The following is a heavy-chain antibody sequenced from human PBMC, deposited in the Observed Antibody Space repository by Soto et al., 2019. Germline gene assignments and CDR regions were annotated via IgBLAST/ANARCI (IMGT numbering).Heavy chain of an antibody. D-gene: IGHD3-22*01. V-gene: IGHV4-31*03. CDR3: ARDHPLYYDSSGYYDY. CDR2: IYYSGST. J-gene: IGHJ4*02. CDR1: GVSISSGGYY. Sequence: PSETLSLTCTVSGVSISSGGYYWTWIRQHPQKGLEWIGHIYYSGSTYYNPSLKSRVTISLDTSKNQFSLKLSSMTAADTAVYYCARDHPLYYDSSGYYDYWGQGTLVTVSS.